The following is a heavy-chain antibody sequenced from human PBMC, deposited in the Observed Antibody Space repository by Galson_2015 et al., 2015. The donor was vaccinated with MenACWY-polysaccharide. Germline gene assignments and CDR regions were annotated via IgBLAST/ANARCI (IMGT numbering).Heavy chain of an antibody. Sequence: SLRLSCAASGSRFSNSGMHWVRQAPGKGLEWVAVIQYDGSNKVYADSVKGRFTISRDNSKNTVFLEMNTPGVEDTAVYYCAREGSRIVFHAFDIWGQGQWSPSLQ. CDR1: GSRFSNSG. D-gene: IGHD2-2*01. J-gene: IGHJ3*02. CDR3: AREGSRIVFHAFDI. V-gene: IGHV3-33*01. CDR2: IQYDGSNK.